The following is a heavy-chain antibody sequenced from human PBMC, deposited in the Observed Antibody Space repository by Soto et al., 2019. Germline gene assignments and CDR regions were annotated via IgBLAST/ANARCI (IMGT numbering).Heavy chain of an antibody. V-gene: IGHV4-59*08. CDR2: IYYSGST. Sequence: SETLSLTCTVSGGSISSYYWSWIRQPPGKGLEWIGYIYYSGSTNYNPSLKSRVTISVDTPKNQFFLKLSSVTAADTAVYYCARHGDLWFGELPPYYYYYMDVWGKGTTVTVSS. CDR3: ARHGDLWFGELPPYYYYYMDV. J-gene: IGHJ6*03. CDR1: GGSISSYY. D-gene: IGHD3-10*01.